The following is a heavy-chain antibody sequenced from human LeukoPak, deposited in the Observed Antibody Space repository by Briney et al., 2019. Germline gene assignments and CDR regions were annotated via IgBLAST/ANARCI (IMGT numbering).Heavy chain of an antibody. Sequence: PGGSLRLSCAASGFTFSTYAMSWVRQAPGKGLEWVSSISGSGASAYYADSVKGRFTISRDNSKNTLYLQMNSLRAEDTAIYYCAKQEGSVSYLYWGQGALVTVSS. CDR1: GFTFSTYA. V-gene: IGHV3-23*01. CDR2: ISGSGASA. CDR3: AKQEGSVSYLY. D-gene: IGHD3-10*01. J-gene: IGHJ4*02.